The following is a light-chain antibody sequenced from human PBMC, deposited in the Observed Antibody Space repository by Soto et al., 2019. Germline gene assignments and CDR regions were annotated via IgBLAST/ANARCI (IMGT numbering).Light chain of an antibody. Sequence: EIVLTQSPATLSLSPGGRATLSCRASQSVSSYLAWYQQKPGQAPRLLIYDASNRATGIPARFSGSGSGTDFTLTISSLEPEDFAAYYCQQRSNWPWTFGQGTKV. J-gene: IGKJ1*01. V-gene: IGKV3-11*01. CDR2: DAS. CDR1: QSVSSY. CDR3: QQRSNWPWT.